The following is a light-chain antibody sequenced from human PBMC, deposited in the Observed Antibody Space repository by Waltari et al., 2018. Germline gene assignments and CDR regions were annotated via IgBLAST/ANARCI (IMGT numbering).Light chain of an antibody. V-gene: IGKV1-9*01. CDR2: AAS. Sequence: IQLTQTPSSLSASVGARVTITGRARPGISIYLAWYQQNPGKAPKLLSYAASTLQSGVPSRVSGSASGTCFTRTVTGLQPEDCATYYCQQRDSYQWTFNQGTKVEVK. CDR1: PGISIY. CDR3: QQRDSYQWT. J-gene: IGKJ1*01.